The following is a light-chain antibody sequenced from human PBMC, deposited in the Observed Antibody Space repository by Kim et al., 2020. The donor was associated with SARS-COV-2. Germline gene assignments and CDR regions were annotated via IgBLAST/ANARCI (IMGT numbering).Light chain of an antibody. V-gene: IGLV1-47*01. J-gene: IGLJ2*01. CDR2: KNS. CDR3: ASWDDSLSGVV. CDR1: ISNGGNSY. Sequence: QSVLSQPPSASGTHGQRVTISCSGSISNGGNSYVFWYQQLPGTAPKLLFYKNSHRPSGVPDRFSASKSGTSASLAISGLRSEDEADYYCASWDDSLSGVVFGGGTQLTVL.